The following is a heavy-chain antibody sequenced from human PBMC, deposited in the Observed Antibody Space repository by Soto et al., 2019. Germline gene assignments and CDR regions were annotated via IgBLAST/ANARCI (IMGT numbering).Heavy chain of an antibody. J-gene: IGHJ5*02. CDR3: ARGNKYYDILTGYYPYNWFDP. CDR1: GGSISSGGYY. Sequence: SETLSLTCTVSGGSISSGGYYWSWIRQHPGKGLEWIGYIYYSGSTYYNPSLKSRVTISVDTSKNQFSLKLSSVTAADTAVYYCARGNKYYDILTGYYPYNWFDPWGQGTLVTVSS. CDR2: IYYSGST. D-gene: IGHD3-9*01. V-gene: IGHV4-31*03.